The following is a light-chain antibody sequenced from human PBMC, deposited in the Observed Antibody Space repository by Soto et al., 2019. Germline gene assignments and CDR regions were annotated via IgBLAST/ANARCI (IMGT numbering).Light chain of an antibody. V-gene: IGLV1-40*01. CDR2: SNS. Sequence: QSVLTQPPSVSGAPGQRVTISCAGSSSNIGAGYDVHWYQHLPGAAPRLLIYSNSLRPSGVPDRFAGSKSGTSASLAINAIQAEDEADYYCQSYDSSLSAYVVFGGGTKVIVL. J-gene: IGLJ2*01. CDR3: QSYDSSLSAYVV. CDR1: SSNIGAGYD.